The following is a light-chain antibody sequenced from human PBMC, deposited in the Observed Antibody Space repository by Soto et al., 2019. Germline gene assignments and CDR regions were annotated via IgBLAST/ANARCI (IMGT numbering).Light chain of an antibody. CDR1: SSNIGAGYD. CDR2: GNS. CDR3: QSYDSSLRRV. V-gene: IGLV1-40*01. J-gene: IGLJ2*01. Sequence: QSVLTQPPSVSGAPGQRVTISFTGSSSNIGAGYDVHWYQQLPGTAPKLLTYGNSNRPSGVTDRFSGSKSGTSASLAITGLQAEDEADYYCQSYDSSLRRVFGGGTQPTV.